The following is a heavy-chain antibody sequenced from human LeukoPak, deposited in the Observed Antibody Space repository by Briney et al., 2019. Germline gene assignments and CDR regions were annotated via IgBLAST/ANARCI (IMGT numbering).Heavy chain of an antibody. J-gene: IGHJ4*02. CDR3: AREGRYCSGGSCYESYFVY. Sequence: GASVKVSCKASGGTFSSYAISWVRQAPGQGLEWMGGIIPIIGTANYAQKFQGRVTITTDESTSTAYMELSSLRFEDTAVHYCAREGRYCSGGSCYESYFVYWGQGTLVTVS. D-gene: IGHD2-15*01. CDR1: GGTFSSYA. V-gene: IGHV1-69*05. CDR2: IIPIIGTA.